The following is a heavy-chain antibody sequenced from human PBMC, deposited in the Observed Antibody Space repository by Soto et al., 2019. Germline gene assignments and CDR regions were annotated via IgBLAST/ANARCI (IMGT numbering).Heavy chain of an antibody. CDR1: GGSISSSSYY. V-gene: IGHV4-39*01. CDR2: IDYTGNA. J-gene: IGHJ4*02. D-gene: IGHD5-18*01. Sequence: SETLSLTCTVSGGSISSSSYYWGCIRQPPGKGLEWIASIDYTGNAFYNPSLTSRVTISVDTSKNQFSLKVTSVTAADTAVYYCARINKGYGTDSWGQGTLVTVSS. CDR3: ARINKGYGTDS.